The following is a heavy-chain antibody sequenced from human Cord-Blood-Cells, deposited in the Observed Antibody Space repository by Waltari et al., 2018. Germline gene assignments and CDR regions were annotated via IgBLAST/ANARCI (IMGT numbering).Heavy chain of an antibody. J-gene: IGHJ4*02. Sequence: QVQLVQSGAEVKKPGASVKVSCKVSGSTLTELSMPWVGQAPGKGLGWMGGFDPEDGETIYAQKFQGRVTMTEDTSTDTAYMELSSLRSEDTAVYYCATARRDVVVPAATDYWGQGTLVTVSS. D-gene: IGHD2-2*01. CDR2: FDPEDGET. CDR1: GSTLTELS. V-gene: IGHV1-24*01. CDR3: ATARRDVVVPAATDY.